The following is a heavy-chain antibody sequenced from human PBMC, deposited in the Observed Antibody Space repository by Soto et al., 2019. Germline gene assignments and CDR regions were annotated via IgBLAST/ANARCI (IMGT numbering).Heavy chain of an antibody. CDR1: GFTFSSYA. D-gene: IGHD2-2*01. J-gene: IGHJ4*02. Sequence: QVQLVESGGGVVQPGRSLRLSCAASGFTFSSYATHWVRQAPGKGLEWVAVISYDGSNKYYADSVKGRFTISRDNSKNTLYLQMNSLRAEDTAVYYCASIVVPAARDKNKDSDYWGQGTLVTVSS. CDR3: ASIVVPAARDKNKDSDY. CDR2: ISYDGSNK. V-gene: IGHV3-30-3*01.